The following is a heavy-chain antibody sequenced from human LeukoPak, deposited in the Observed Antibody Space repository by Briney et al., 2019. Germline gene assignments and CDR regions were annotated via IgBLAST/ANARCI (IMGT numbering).Heavy chain of an antibody. D-gene: IGHD5-18*01. CDR3: AKDPGYRDF. Sequence: GGSLRLSCAASGFIFSNYGMHWVRQAPGKGLEWVAYIRNDGSNNYYEDSVKGRFTISRDKSKNTLYLQMNSLRPEDTAMYFCAKDPGYRDFWGQGTLVTVSS. CDR2: IRNDGSNN. CDR1: GFIFSNYG. J-gene: IGHJ4*02. V-gene: IGHV3-30*02.